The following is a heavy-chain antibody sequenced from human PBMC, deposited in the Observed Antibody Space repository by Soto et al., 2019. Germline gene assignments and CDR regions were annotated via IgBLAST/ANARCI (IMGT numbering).Heavy chain of an antibody. V-gene: IGHV3-7*01. CDR3: ASAPFGVVLVSQWFDP. CDR2: INQDGNEK. J-gene: IGHJ5*02. Sequence: EVQLVESGGGLVQPGGSLRLSCAASGFAFSNYWMSWLRQAPGKGLEWVANINQDGNEKYYVDSMKGRFTVSRDNAKKSLCRQLNSLRAEDTAVYYCASAPFGVVLVSQWFDPWGQGTLVTVSS. CDR1: GFAFSNYW. D-gene: IGHD3-3*01.